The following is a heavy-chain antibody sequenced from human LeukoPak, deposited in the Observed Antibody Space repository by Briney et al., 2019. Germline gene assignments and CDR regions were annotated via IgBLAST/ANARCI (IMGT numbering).Heavy chain of an antibody. J-gene: IGHJ4*02. CDR1: GYTFTSYG. CDR3: ARDYTSDYYGSGSYLY. Sequence: ASVKVSCKASGYTFTSYGISWVRQAPGQGLEWMGWISAYNGNTNYAQKLQGRVTMTTDTSTSTAYMELRSLRSDDTAVYYCARDYTSDYYGSGSYLYWGQGTQVTVSS. V-gene: IGHV1-18*01. CDR2: ISAYNGNT. D-gene: IGHD3-10*01.